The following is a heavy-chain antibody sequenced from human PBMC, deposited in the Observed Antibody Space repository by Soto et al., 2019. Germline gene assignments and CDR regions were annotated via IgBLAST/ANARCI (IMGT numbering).Heavy chain of an antibody. CDR3: AKYATVTTHRSLSYFDY. Sequence: GGSLRLSCAASGFTFSSYAMSWVRQAPGKGLEWVSAISGSGGSTYYADSVKGRFTISRDNSKNTLYLQMNSLRAEDTAVYYCAKYATVTTHRSLSYFDYWGQGTLVTVSS. D-gene: IGHD4-17*01. CDR1: GFTFSSYA. CDR2: ISGSGGST. V-gene: IGHV3-23*01. J-gene: IGHJ4*02.